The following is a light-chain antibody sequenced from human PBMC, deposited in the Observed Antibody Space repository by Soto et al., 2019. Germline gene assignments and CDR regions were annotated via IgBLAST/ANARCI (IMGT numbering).Light chain of an antibody. Sequence: SVLTQPPSVSGAPGQRVIISCTGSSSNIGAGYDVHWYQQLPGTAPRLLIYDNNNRPSGVPARFSVSKSDTSASLAITGLQPVDEADYYCQSYDSSLSGSYVFGTGTKSPS. CDR3: QSYDSSLSGSYV. J-gene: IGLJ1*01. CDR1: SSNIGAGYD. CDR2: DNN. V-gene: IGLV1-40*01.